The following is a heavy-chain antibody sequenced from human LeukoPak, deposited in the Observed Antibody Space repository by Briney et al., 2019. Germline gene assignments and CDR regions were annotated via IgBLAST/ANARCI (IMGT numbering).Heavy chain of an antibody. D-gene: IGHD6-19*01. CDR3: ARGLQENLAWLTAFSAFDI. Sequence: GSSVKVSCKASGGTLNSNGITWVRQAPGQGLEWMGWISAYNGNTNYAQKVQGRVTMTTDTSTSTAYMELRSLRSDDTAVYYCARGLQENLAWLTAFSAFDIWGQGTMVTVSS. V-gene: IGHV1-18*01. CDR1: GGTLNSNG. CDR2: ISAYNGNT. J-gene: IGHJ3*02.